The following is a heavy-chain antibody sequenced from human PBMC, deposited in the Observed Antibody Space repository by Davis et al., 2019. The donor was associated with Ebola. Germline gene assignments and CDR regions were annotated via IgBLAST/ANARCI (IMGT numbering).Heavy chain of an antibody. D-gene: IGHD1-20*01. CDR1: GFTFSDYY. Sequence: LSLTCAASGFTFSDYYMSWIRQAPGKGLEWVSYISSSGSTIYYADSVKGRFTISRDNAKNSLYLQMNSLRAEDTAVYYCARGLRITGTTWYYGMDVWGQGTTVTVSS. CDR3: ARGLRITGTTWYYGMDV. V-gene: IGHV3-11*01. CDR2: ISSSGSTI. J-gene: IGHJ6*02.